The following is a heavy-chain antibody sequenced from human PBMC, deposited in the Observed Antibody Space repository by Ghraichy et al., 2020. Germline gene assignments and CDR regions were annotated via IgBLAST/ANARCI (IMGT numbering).Heavy chain of an antibody. Sequence: GGSLRLSCAASGFTFSSYSMNWVRQAPGKGLEWVSSISSSSSYIYYADSVKGRFTISRDNAKNSLYLQMNSLRAEDTAVYYCARDPGLDYHTDNWFDPWGQGTLVTVSS. CDR1: GFTFSSYS. CDR2: ISSSSSYI. CDR3: ARDPGLDYHTDNWFDP. V-gene: IGHV3-21*01. D-gene: IGHD3/OR15-3a*01. J-gene: IGHJ5*02.